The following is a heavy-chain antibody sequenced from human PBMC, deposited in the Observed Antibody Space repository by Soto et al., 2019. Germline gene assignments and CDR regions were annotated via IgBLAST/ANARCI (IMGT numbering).Heavy chain of an antibody. CDR3: EKAGLLWFGDLDGSY. Sequence: GGSLRLSCAASGFTFSSYAMSWVRQAPGKGLEWVSAISGSGGSTYYADSVKGRFTISRDNSKNTLYLQMNSLRAEDTAVYYCEKAGLLWFGDLDGSYWGQGTLVTVSS. CDR2: ISGSGGST. CDR1: GFTFSSYA. V-gene: IGHV3-23*01. J-gene: IGHJ4*02. D-gene: IGHD3-10*01.